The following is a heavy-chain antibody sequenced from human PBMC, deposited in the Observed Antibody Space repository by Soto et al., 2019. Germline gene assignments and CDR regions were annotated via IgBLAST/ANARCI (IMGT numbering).Heavy chain of an antibody. CDR3: AREGGESSDGLYYFDS. V-gene: IGHV4-30-4*01. J-gene: IGHJ4*02. CDR2: IYYSGNT. CDR1: GGSTSSDNY. D-gene: IGHD3-16*01. Sequence: SETLSLTCTVSGGSTSSDNYWSWIRQPPGKGLEWIGHIYYSGNTDYNPSLKSRLAISIDTSKNQFSLKLSPVTAADTAVYFCAREGGESSDGLYYFDSWGQGSLVTVSS.